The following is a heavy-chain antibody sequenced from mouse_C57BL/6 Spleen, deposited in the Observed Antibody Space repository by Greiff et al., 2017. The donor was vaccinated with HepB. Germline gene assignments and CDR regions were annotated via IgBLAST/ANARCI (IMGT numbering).Heavy chain of an antibody. CDR3: ARLGAAYYSNPLDY. CDR1: GYTFTDYY. J-gene: IGHJ2*01. V-gene: IGHV1-26*01. D-gene: IGHD2-5*01. CDR2: INPNNGGT. Sequence: VQLKQSGPELVKPGASVKISCKASGYTFTDYYMNWVKQSHGKSLEWIGDINPNNGGTSYNQKFKGKATLTVDKSSSTAYMELRSLTSEDSAVYYCARLGAAYYSNPLDYWGQGTTLTVSS.